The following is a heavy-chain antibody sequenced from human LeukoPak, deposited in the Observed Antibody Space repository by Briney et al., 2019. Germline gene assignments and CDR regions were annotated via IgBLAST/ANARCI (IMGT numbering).Heavy chain of an antibody. CDR3: ARLRESKTYSSGWYVGWEPQPYYFDY. J-gene: IGHJ4*02. CDR1: GGSISSSSYY. CDR2: IYYSGST. V-gene: IGHV4-39*01. D-gene: IGHD6-19*01. Sequence: PSETLSLTCTVSGGSISSSSYYWGRIRQPPGKGLEWIGSIYYSGSTYYNPSLKSRVTISVDTSKNQFSLKLSSVTAADTAVYYCARLRESKTYSSGWYVGWEPQPYYFDYWGQGTLVTVSS.